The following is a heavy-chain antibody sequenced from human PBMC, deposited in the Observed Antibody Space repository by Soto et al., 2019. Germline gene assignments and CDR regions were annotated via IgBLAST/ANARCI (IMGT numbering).Heavy chain of an antibody. J-gene: IGHJ4*02. CDR3: ARARDIVVVVAAWPFDY. V-gene: IGHV1-69*04. Sequence: SVEVSCEASGGTFSSYSRSWVRQAPGQGLEWMGRIIPILGIANYAQKFQGRVTITADKSTSTAYMELSSLRSEDTAVYYCARARDIVVVVAAWPFDYWGQGTLVTVSS. D-gene: IGHD2-15*01. CDR2: IIPILGIA. CDR1: GGTFSSYS.